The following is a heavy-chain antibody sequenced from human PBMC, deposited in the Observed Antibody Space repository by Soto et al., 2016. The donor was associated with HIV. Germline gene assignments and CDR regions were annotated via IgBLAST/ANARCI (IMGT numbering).Heavy chain of an antibody. CDR2: VFIGGNT. V-gene: IGHV4-61*02. CDR1: GASISSGSYF. Sequence: QVQLQESGPGLVKPSQTLSLTCTVSGASISSGSYFWSWIRQPAGKGLEWIGRVFIGGNTKYNPSFSSRVTVSADTSKNQFSLILNSVTAADTAVYFXARRGGRFGAHPNAFDYLGPGTGGHRLF. D-gene: IGHD3-10*01. J-gene: IGHJ3*02. CDR3: ARRGGRFGAHPNAFDY.